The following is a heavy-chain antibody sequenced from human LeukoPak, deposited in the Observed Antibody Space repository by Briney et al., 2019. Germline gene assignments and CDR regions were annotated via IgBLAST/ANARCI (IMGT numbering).Heavy chain of an antibody. V-gene: IGHV3-7*01. J-gene: IGHJ4*02. D-gene: IGHD6-13*01. Sequence: GGSLRLSCAASGFTFSSYAMSWVRQAPGKGLEWVANIKQDGSENSYVDSVKGRFTISRDNAKNSLYLQMNSLRAEDTAVYYCSRTPPRYSSSWSEDYFDYWGQGTLVTVSS. CDR3: SRTPPRYSSSWSEDYFDY. CDR2: IKQDGSEN. CDR1: GFTFSSYA.